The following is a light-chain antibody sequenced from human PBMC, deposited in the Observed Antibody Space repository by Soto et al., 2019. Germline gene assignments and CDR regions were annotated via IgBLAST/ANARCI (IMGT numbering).Light chain of an antibody. Sequence: QSVLTQPPSVSAAPGQRVTISCSGSTSNIGYNFVSWYQQFPGAAPKLLIFENDKRASGTPDRFSGSKSGTSGTLAITGIQTGDEADYYCATWESSLSIAVFGGGTKLTVL. J-gene: IGLJ2*01. V-gene: IGLV1-51*02. CDR3: ATWESSLSIAV. CDR1: TSNIGYNF. CDR2: END.